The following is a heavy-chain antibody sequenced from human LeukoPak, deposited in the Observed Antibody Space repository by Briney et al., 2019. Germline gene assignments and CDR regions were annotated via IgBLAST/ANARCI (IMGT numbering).Heavy chain of an antibody. V-gene: IGHV4-59*08. CDR1: GGSISSYY. D-gene: IGHD6-19*01. CDR2: IYYSGST. CDR3: ARHDPSRSGWYGYFDY. J-gene: IGHJ4*02. Sequence: SSETLSLTCTVSGGSISSYYWSWIRQPPGKGLEWIGYIYYSGSTNYNPSLKSRVTISVDTSKSQFSLKLSSVTAADTAVYYCARHDPSRSGWYGYFDYWGQGTLVTVSS.